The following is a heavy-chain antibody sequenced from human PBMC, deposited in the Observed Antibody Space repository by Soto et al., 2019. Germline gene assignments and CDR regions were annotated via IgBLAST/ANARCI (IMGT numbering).Heavy chain of an antibody. D-gene: IGHD3-16*02. CDR3: ARGDYDYVWGSYRKLGHLVSGWWFDP. V-gene: IGHV4-4*02. CDR2: IYHSGST. J-gene: IGHJ5*02. Sequence: SETLSLTCAVSGGSISSSNWWSWVRQPPGKGLEWIGEIYHSGSTNYNPSLKSRVTISVDKSKNQFSLKLSSVTAADTAVYYCARGDYDYVWGSYRKLGHLVSGWWFDPWGQGTLVTVSS. CDR1: GGSISSSNW.